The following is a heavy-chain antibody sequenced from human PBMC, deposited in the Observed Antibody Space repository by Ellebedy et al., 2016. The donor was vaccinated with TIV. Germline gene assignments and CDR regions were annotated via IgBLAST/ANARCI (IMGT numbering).Heavy chain of an antibody. J-gene: IGHJ6*02. CDR1: GYTFTGYY. CDR3: ARTRGYSGYDSYGMDV. CDR2: INPNSGGT. D-gene: IGHD5-12*01. V-gene: IGHV1-2*02. Sequence: AASVKVSCKASGYTFTGYYMHWVRQAPGQGLAWMGWINPNSGGTNYAQKFQGRVTITRDTSISTAYMELSRLRSDDTAVYYCARTRGYSGYDSYGMDVWGQGTTVTVSS.